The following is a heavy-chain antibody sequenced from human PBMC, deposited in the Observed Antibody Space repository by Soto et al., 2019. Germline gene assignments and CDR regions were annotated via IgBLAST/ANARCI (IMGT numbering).Heavy chain of an antibody. Sequence: GGSLRLSCAASGFTFSSYGMHWVRQAPGKGLEWVAVIWYDGSNKYYADSVKGRFTISRDNSKNTLYLQMNSLRAEDTAVYYCAREISWSYSSGLDYWGQGTLVTVSS. CDR3: AREISWSYSSGLDY. D-gene: IGHD6-19*01. J-gene: IGHJ4*02. CDR2: IWYDGSNK. CDR1: GFTFSSYG. V-gene: IGHV3-33*01.